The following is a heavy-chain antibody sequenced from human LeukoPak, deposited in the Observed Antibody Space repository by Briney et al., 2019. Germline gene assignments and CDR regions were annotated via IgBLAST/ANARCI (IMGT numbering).Heavy chain of an antibody. CDR1: GFTFSSYE. J-gene: IGHJ4*02. V-gene: IGHV3-48*03. Sequence: GGSLRLSCAASGFTFSSYEMNWVRQAPGKGLEWVSYISSSGSTIYYADSVKGRFTISRDNAKNSLYLQMNSLRVEDTAAYYCACNWYPENLDYWGQGTLVTVSS. D-gene: IGHD6-13*01. CDR2: ISSSGSTI. CDR3: ACNWYPENLDY.